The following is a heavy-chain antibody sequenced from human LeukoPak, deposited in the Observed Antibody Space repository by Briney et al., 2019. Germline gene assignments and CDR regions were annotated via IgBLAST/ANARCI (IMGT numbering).Heavy chain of an antibody. CDR3: ARQSSSWYYHDAFDI. J-gene: IGHJ3*02. V-gene: IGHV3-7*03. CDR1: GFTFSSYW. Sequence: GGSLRLSCAASGFTFSSYWFSWVRQAPRKGLELVANIKQDGSEKYYVDSVKGRFTISRDNAKNSLYLQMNSLRAEDTAVYYCARQSSSWYYHDAFDIWGQGTMVTVSS. D-gene: IGHD6-13*01. CDR2: IKQDGSEK.